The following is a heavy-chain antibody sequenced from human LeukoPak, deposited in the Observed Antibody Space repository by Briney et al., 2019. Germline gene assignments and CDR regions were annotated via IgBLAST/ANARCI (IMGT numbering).Heavy chain of an antibody. D-gene: IGHD3-22*01. Sequence: SETLSLTCSVSGDSITGYYWGWIRQPPGKGLEWIGSIYYSGSTYYNPSLKSRVTISVDTSKNQFSLKLSSVTAADTAVYYCARAQDYYDIKACFQHWGQGTLVTVSS. CDR2: IYYSGST. CDR1: GDSITGYY. J-gene: IGHJ1*01. V-gene: IGHV4-39*07. CDR3: ARAQDYYDIKACFQH.